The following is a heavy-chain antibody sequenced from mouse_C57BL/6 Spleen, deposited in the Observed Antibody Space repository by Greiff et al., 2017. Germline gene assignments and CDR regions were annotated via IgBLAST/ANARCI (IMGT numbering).Heavy chain of an antibody. V-gene: IGHV5-6*01. CDR2: ISSGGSYT. D-gene: IGHD1-1*01. Sequence: EVMLVESGGDLVKPGGSLKLSCAASGFTFSSYGMSWVRQTPDKRLEWVATISSGGSYTYYPDSVKGRFTISRDNAKNTLYLQMSSLKSEDTAMYYCARSITTVVRDYFDYWGQGTTLTVSS. J-gene: IGHJ2*01. CDR1: GFTFSSYG. CDR3: ARSITTVVRDYFDY.